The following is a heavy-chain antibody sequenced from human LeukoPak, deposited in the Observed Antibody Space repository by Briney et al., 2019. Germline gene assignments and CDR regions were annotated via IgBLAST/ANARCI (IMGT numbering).Heavy chain of an antibody. V-gene: IGHV4-61*01. CDR1: GGSVSSGTYY. J-gene: IGHJ4*02. Sequence: SETLSLTCTVSGGSVSSGTYYWSWIRQPPGKGLDWIGYISHRGNTNYNPSFNSRVTISVDTSKNQFSLKLNSVTAADTAVYYCAKDSSSSAFDYWGQGTLVTVS. D-gene: IGHD6-6*01. CDR2: ISHRGNT. CDR3: AKDSSSSAFDY.